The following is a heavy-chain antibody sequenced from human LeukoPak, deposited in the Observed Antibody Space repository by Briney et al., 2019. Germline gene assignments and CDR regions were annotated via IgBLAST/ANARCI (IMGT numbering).Heavy chain of an antibody. V-gene: IGHV4-59*01. Sequence: SETLSLTCAVYGGSFSGYYWSWIRQPPGKGLEWIGYIYYSGSTNYNPSLKSRVTISVHTSKNQFSLKLSSVTAADTAVYYCAREEEYYGSGSPSVYWGQGTLVTVSS. D-gene: IGHD3-10*01. CDR2: IYYSGST. CDR3: AREEEYYGSGSPSVY. CDR1: GGSFSGYY. J-gene: IGHJ4*02.